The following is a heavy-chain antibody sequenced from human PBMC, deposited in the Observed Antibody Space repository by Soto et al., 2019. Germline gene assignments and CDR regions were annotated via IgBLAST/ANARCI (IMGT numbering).Heavy chain of an antibody. CDR3: ARDPCSGGSCYTSNFDY. CDR1: GFTFTSSA. Sequence: SVKVSCKASGFTFTSSAVQWVRQARGQRLEWMGWIIAISGKANYAQKFQGRVTITADESTSTAYMELSSLRSEDTAVYYCARDPCSGGSCYTSNFDYWGQGTLVTVSS. D-gene: IGHD2-15*01. CDR2: IIAISGKA. J-gene: IGHJ4*02. V-gene: IGHV1-58*01.